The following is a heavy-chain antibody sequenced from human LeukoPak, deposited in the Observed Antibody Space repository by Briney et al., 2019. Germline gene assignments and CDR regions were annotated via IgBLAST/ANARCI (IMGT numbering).Heavy chain of an antibody. CDR3: ARAAREMATTPDFDY. CDR2: IYYSGST. V-gene: IGHV4-59*02. D-gene: IGHD5-24*01. CDR1: GGSVSSYY. J-gene: IGHJ4*02. Sequence: SSETLSLTCTVSGGSVSSYYWSWIRQPPGKGLEWIGYIYYSGSTNYNPSLKSRVAISVDTSKNQFSLKLSSVTAADTAVYYCARAAREMATTPDFDYWGQGTLVTVSS.